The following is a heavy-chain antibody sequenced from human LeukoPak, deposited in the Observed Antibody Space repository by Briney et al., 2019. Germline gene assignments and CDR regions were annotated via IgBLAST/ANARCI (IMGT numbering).Heavy chain of an antibody. CDR3: AKGRAWGSGYLTP. Sequence: PGASLRLSCAASGFTFSSYAMSWVRQAAGKGLEWVSAISGSGGSTYYAASVKGRFTISRDNSKNTLYLQMNSLRAEDTAVYYCAKGRAWGSGYLTPWGQGTLVTVSS. V-gene: IGHV3-23*01. CDR1: GFTFSSYA. CDR2: ISGSGGST. D-gene: IGHD3-22*01. J-gene: IGHJ4*02.